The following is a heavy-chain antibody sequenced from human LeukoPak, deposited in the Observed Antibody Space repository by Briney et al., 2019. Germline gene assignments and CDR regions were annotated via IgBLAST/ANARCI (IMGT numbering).Heavy chain of an antibody. CDR3: ARSTYYYDSSGFGY. D-gene: IGHD3-22*01. CDR1: GGSISNYY. Sequence: PSETLSLTCTVSGGSISNYYWSWIRQPPGKGLEWIGNIYYSGETNYNPSLKSRVTTSLDTSKNQFSLKLSSVTAADTAVYYCARSTYYYDSSGFGYWGQGTLVTVSS. V-gene: IGHV4-59*01. J-gene: IGHJ4*02. CDR2: IYYSGET.